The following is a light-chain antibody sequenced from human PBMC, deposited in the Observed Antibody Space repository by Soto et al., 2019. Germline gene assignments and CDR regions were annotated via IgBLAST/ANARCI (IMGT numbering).Light chain of an antibody. J-gene: IGKJ5*01. CDR3: QQRSNWPIT. CDR1: QGIITN. V-gene: IGKV3-11*01. CDR2: DAS. Sequence: TQSPATLSLSPGERATLSCRASQGIITNLAWYHQKPGQAPRLLIYDASNRATGIPARFSGSGSGTDFTLTISSLEPEDFAVYYCQQRSNWPITFGQGTRLEIK.